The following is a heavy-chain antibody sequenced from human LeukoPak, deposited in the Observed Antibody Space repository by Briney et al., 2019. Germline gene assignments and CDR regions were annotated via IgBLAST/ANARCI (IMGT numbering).Heavy chain of an antibody. CDR3: ARGDLWLGH. J-gene: IGHJ4*02. V-gene: IGHV3-7*01. CDR2: IKSDGSEE. Sequence: PGGSLRLSCATSGFIFSSYWMCWVLQAPGKGLEWVANIKSDGSEEYYGDSVKGRFTISRDNAKNSLYLQMNSLRVEDTAVYYCARGDLWLGHWGQGSLVTVSS. CDR1: GFIFSSYW. D-gene: IGHD3-10*01.